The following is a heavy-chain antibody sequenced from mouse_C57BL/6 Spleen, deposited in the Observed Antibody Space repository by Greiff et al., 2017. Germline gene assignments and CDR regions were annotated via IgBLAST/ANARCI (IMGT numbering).Heavy chain of an antibody. CDR3: TTVVGGPFFDY. Sequence: VQLQQSGAELVRPGASVKLSCTASGFNIKDDYMHWVKQRPEQGLEWIGWIDPENGDTEYASKFQGKATITADKSSNTAYLQLSSLTSEDTAVYYCTTVVGGPFFDYWGQGTTLTVSS. CDR1: GFNIKDDY. D-gene: IGHD1-1*01. V-gene: IGHV14-4*01. J-gene: IGHJ2*01. CDR2: IDPENGDT.